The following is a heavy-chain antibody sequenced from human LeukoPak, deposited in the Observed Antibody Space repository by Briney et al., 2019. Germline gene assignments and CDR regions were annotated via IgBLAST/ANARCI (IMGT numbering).Heavy chain of an antibody. J-gene: IGHJ6*02. CDR1: GGTFSSYA. V-gene: IGHV1-69*13. D-gene: IGHD3-10*01. Sequence: ASVKVPCKASGGTFSSYAISWVRQAPGQGLEWMGGIIPIFGTANYAQKFQGRVTITADESTSTAYMELSSLRSEDTAVYYCARSSNYYGSGSEGMDVWGQGTTVTVSS. CDR2: IIPIFGTA. CDR3: ARSSNYYGSGSEGMDV.